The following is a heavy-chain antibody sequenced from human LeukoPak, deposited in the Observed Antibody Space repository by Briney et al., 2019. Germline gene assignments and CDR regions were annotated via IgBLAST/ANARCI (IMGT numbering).Heavy chain of an antibody. V-gene: IGHV4-34*01. CDR1: GGSFSGYY. CDR2: INHSGST. CDR3: ARLVVPAAIRYYYYGMDV. J-gene: IGHJ6*02. D-gene: IGHD2-2*02. Sequence: SETLSLTCAVYGGSFSGYYWSWLRQPPGKGLEWIGEINHSGSTNYNPSLKSRVTISVDTSKNQFSLKLSSVTAADTAVYYCARLVVPAAIRYYYYGMDVWGQGTTVTVSS.